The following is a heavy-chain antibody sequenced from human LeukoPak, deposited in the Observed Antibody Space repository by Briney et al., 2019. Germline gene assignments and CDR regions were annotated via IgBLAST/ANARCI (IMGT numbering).Heavy chain of an antibody. J-gene: IGHJ3*01. D-gene: IGHD7-27*01. CDR1: GFTFDDFS. Sequence: GGSLRLSCAASGFTFDDFSMHWVRQSPGKGREWVSGITRNSDTMAYADSVKGRFTISRDNAKKSLYLQMNSLRVEDMALYFCAKGNWGSPFDVWGQGTMVTVSS. V-gene: IGHV3-9*03. CDR2: ITRNSDTM. CDR3: AKGNWGSPFDV.